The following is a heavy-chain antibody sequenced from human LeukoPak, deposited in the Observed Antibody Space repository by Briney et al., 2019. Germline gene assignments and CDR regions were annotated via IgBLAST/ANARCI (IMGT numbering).Heavy chain of an antibody. Sequence: PSETLSLTCAVYGGSFSGYYWSWIRQPAGKGLEWIGRIYTSGSTNYNPSLKSRVTISVDTSKNQFSLKLSSVTAADTAVYYCARSYDSSGLDDYWGQRTLVTVSS. CDR3: ARSYDSSGLDDY. CDR1: GGSFSGYY. V-gene: IGHV4-59*10. CDR2: IYTSGST. D-gene: IGHD3-22*01. J-gene: IGHJ4*02.